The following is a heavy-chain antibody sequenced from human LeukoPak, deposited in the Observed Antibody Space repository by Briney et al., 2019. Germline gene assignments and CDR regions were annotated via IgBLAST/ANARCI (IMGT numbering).Heavy chain of an antibody. CDR2: INYSGRT. CDR3: ARAYYSTSWFPH. CDR1: DDSISNNRYF. Sequence: PSETLSLTCTISDDSISNNRYFWAWIRQPPGKGLEWIGSINYSGRTYYNPSLKSRLTMSVDTAKRQFSLKLISVTAADTAVYYCARAYYSTSWFPHWGQGALVTVSS. V-gene: IGHV4-39*07. J-gene: IGHJ5*02. D-gene: IGHD3-10*01.